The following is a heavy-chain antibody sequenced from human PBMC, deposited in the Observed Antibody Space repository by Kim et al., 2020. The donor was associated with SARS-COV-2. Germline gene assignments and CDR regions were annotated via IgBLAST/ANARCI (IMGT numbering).Heavy chain of an antibody. V-gene: IGHV3-21*01. CDR1: GFTFSSYS. Sequence: GGSLRLSCAASGFTFSSYSMTWVRQPPGKGLEWVSSISSSNTYIYYADSVKGRFTISRDNAKTSLYLQMNSLRAEDTAVYYCAVYFGDLLAYFQHWGQGTLVTVSS. CDR3: AVYFGDLLAYFQH. CDR2: ISSSNTYI. J-gene: IGHJ1*01. D-gene: IGHD3-10*01.